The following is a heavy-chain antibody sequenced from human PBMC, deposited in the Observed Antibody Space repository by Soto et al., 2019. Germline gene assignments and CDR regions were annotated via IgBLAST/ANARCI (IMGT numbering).Heavy chain of an antibody. V-gene: IGHV1-2*02. CDR3: ARGGGTILTPLP. CDR1: GYTFTGYF. CDR2: INPNSGVT. J-gene: IGHJ5*02. Sequence: ASVKVSCKASGYTFTGYFMHWVRQAPGQGLEWMGYINPNSGVTKYAQKFQGRVTLTRDTSINTAYMEMTMLTSDDTAVYYCARGGGTILTPLPWGQGTLVTVSS. D-gene: IGHD3-3*01.